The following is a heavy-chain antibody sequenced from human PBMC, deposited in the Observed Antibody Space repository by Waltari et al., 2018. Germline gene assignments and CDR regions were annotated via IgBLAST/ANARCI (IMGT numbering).Heavy chain of an antibody. J-gene: IGHJ5*02. Sequence: QVQLVQSGAEVKKPGSSVKVSCTASGGTFSSYAISWVRQAHGQGLEWMGGIIPIFGTANYAQKFQGRVTITTDESTSTAYMELSSLRSEDTAVYYCAGEYNWNDDEVDPWGQGTLVTVSS. V-gene: IGHV1-69*05. CDR2: IIPIFGTA. CDR1: GGTFSSYA. D-gene: IGHD1-20*01. CDR3: AGEYNWNDDEVDP.